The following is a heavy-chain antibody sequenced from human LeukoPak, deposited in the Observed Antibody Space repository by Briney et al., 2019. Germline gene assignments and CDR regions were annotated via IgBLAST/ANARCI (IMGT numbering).Heavy chain of an antibody. V-gene: IGHV3-23*01. CDR2: ISGSGGTT. J-gene: IGHJ5*02. CDR3: AKEAWTVLPEGYNWFDP. Sequence: PGGSLRLSCAASGFTFSSYAMTWVRQTPEKGLAWVSDISGSGGTTYYADSVKGRFTISRDNSKNTLYLQMNSLRAEDTAVYYCAKEAWTVLPEGYNWFDPWGQGTLVTVSS. D-gene: IGHD3-10*01. CDR1: GFTFSSYA.